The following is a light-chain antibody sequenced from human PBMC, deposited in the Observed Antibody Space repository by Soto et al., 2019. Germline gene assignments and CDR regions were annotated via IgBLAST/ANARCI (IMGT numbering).Light chain of an antibody. J-gene: IGLJ2*01. Sequence: QSALTQPASVSGSPGQSITISCTEASSDVGDYNYVSWYQQHPGKAPKLMIYDVSYRPSGVSIRFSGSKSGSTASLTISGLQAKDEADYYCSSYTTTNAVLFGGGTKVTVL. V-gene: IGLV2-14*03. CDR3: SSYTTTNAVL. CDR1: SSDVGDYNY. CDR2: DVS.